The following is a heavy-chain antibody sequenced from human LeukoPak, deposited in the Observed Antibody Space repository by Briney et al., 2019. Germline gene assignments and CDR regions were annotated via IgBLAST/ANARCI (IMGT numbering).Heavy chain of an antibody. Sequence: ASVKVSCKASGYTFTSYGISWVRQAPGQGLEWMGWISAYNGNTNYAQKLQGRVTTTTDTSTSTAYMELRSLRSDDTAVYYCARAPDRHIAARPGDYWGQGTLVTVSS. CDR2: ISAYNGNT. CDR3: ARAPDRHIAARPGDY. CDR1: GYTFTSYG. V-gene: IGHV1-18*01. J-gene: IGHJ4*02. D-gene: IGHD6-6*01.